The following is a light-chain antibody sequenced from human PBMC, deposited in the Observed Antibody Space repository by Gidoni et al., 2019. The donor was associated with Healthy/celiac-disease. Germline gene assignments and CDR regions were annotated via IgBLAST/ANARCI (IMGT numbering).Light chain of an antibody. CDR2: WAS. CDR3: QQYYSTLWT. CDR1: QSVLYSSNNKNY. Sequence: DIVMTQTPDSLAVSLGERATINCKSSQSVLYSSNNKNYLAWYQQKPGQPPKLLIYWASTRESGVPDRFSGSGSGTDFTLNISSLQAEDSVAVYYCQQYYSTLWTFGQGTKVEIK. J-gene: IGKJ1*01. V-gene: IGKV4-1*01.